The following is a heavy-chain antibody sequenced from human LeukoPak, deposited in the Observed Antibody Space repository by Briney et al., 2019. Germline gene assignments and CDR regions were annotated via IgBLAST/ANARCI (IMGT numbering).Heavy chain of an antibody. CDR2: ISAYNGNT. CDR1: GYTFTSYG. D-gene: IGHD6-13*01. V-gene: IGHV1-18*01. CDR3: ARVEGIAAAANWFDP. Sequence: ASVKVSCKASGYTFTSYGISWVRQAPGQGLEWMGWISAYNGNTNYAQKLQGRVTMTTDTSTSTAYIELRSLRSDDTAVYYCARVEGIAAAANWFDPWGQGTLVTVSS. J-gene: IGHJ5*02.